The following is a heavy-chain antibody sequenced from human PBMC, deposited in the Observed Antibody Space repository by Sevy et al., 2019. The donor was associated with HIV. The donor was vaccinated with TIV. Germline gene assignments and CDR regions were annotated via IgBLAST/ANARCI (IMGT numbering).Heavy chain of an antibody. CDR1: GFTFSSYG. V-gene: IGHV3-33*01. D-gene: IGHD3-22*01. J-gene: IGHJ4*02. CDR2: IWYDGSNK. CDR3: AGDFIPYDSSGYGFDY. Sequence: GGSLRLSCAASGFTFSSYGMHWVRQAPGKGLEWVAVIWYDGSNKYYADSVKGRFTISRDNSKNTLYLQMNSLKAEDTAVYYCAGDFIPYDSSGYGFDYWGQGTLVTVSS.